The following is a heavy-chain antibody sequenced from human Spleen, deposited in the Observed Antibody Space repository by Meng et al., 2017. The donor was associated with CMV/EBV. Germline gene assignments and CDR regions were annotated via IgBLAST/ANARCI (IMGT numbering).Heavy chain of an antibody. CDR1: AAIGSGGYY. J-gene: IGHJ4*01. Sequence: AAIGSGGYYWSWLRLHPGKGLEWIGYIYYSGSTYYKPSLESRVTMSLDTSTNQFSLRLKSVTAADTAVYYCAAATYVYDRGGYYSYWGHGTLVTVSS. D-gene: IGHD3-22*01. CDR2: IYYSGST. CDR3: AAATYVYDRGGYYSY. V-gene: IGHV4-31*02.